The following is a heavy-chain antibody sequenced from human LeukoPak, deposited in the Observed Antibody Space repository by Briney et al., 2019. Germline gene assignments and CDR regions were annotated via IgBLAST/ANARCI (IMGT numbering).Heavy chain of an antibody. V-gene: IGHV3-33*01. Sequence: PGGSLRLSCAASGFTFSSYGMHWVRQAPGKGLEWVAVIWYDGSNKYYADSVKGRFTISRDNSKNTLYLQMNSLRAEDTAVYYCARVSTETEDFDWLLYLDYWGQGTLVTVSS. J-gene: IGHJ4*02. CDR3: ARVSTETEDFDWLLYLDY. D-gene: IGHD3-9*01. CDR1: GFTFSSYG. CDR2: IWYDGSNK.